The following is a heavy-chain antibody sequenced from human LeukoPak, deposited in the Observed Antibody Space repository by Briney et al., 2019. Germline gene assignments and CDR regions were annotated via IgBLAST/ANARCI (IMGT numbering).Heavy chain of an antibody. V-gene: IGHV3-7*01. J-gene: IGHJ6*02. CDR1: GFTFSSYW. D-gene: IGHD3-10*01. CDR3: ARSVLLLWFGELLSDFGMDG. Sequence: GGSLRLSCAASGFTFSSYWMSWVRQAPGKGLEWVANIKQDGSEKYYVDSVKGRFTISRDNAKNSLYLQMNSLRAEDTAVYHCARSVLLLWFGELLSDFGMDGLGQGTTVTVSS. CDR2: IKQDGSEK.